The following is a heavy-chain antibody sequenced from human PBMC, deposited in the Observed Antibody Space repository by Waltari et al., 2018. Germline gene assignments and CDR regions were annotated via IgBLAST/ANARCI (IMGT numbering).Heavy chain of an antibody. CDR2: IKPDGSDK. CDR1: EFAFNTHW. V-gene: IGHV3-7*01. CDR3: ATGGWGFYLGY. D-gene: IGHD7-27*01. Sequence: EVQLVESGGDLVQPGGSLRLSCSASEFAFNTHWMAWFRQAPGKRLEWVATIKPDGSDKFYVDSVKGRFAISRDNARNLLYLQMNSLRAEDTAVYYCATGGWGFYLGYWGQGTLVTVSS. J-gene: IGHJ4*02.